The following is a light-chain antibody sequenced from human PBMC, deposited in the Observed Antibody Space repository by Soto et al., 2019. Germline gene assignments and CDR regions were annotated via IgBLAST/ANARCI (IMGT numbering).Light chain of an antibody. CDR1: SRDVGRYNY. V-gene: IGLV2-14*03. CDR3: SSYTRTTTSV. CDR2: DVN. J-gene: IGLJ1*01. Sequence: QSALTQPASVSGSPGQSITISCTGTSRDVGRYNYVSWYQHHPGKAPKLMLYDVNNRPSGVSDRFSGSKSGSTASLTISGLQAEDEADYYCSSYTRTTTSVFGTGTKVTVL.